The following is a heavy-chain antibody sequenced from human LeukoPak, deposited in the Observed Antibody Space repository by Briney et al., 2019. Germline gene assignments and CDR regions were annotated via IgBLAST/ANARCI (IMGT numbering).Heavy chain of an antibody. V-gene: IGHV4-59*12. CDR3: ARDTGQYAPGTPGFTRFDP. CDR2: IYYSGST. D-gene: IGHD3-10*01. Sequence: SETLSLTCTVSGGSISSYYWSWIRQPPGKGLEWIGYIYYSGSTYYNPSLKSRVIVSLAMSQNQFSLRLTSVTAADTAVYYCARDTGQYAPGTPGFTRFDPWGQGALVTVSS. CDR1: GGSISSYY. J-gene: IGHJ5*02.